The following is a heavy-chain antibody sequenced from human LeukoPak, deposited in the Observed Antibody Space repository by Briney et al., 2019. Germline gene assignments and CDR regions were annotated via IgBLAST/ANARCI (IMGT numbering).Heavy chain of an antibody. CDR3: ARAVSGWQYYFDH. CDR1: GGSISSYY. D-gene: IGHD6-19*01. Sequence: SETLSLTCTVSGGSISSYYWSWIRQPPGKGLEWIGYIYYSGSTNYNPSLKSRVTISVDTSKNQFSLKLSSVTAADTAVYYCARAVSGWQYYFDHWGQGTLVTVSS. V-gene: IGHV4-59*01. J-gene: IGHJ4*02. CDR2: IYYSGST.